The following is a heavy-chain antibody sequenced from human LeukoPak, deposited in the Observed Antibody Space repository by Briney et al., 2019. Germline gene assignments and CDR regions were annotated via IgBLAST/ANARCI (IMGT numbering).Heavy chain of an antibody. D-gene: IGHD2/OR15-2a*01. CDR1: GYSFTSYW. CDR2: IYPGDSDT. J-gene: IGHJ6*02. Sequence: GESLKISCKGSGYSFTSYWIGWVRQMPGKGLEWMGIIYPGDSDTRYSPSFQGQVTFSADKSISTAYLQWSSLKASDTAMYYCARSGASFFYYYGMDVWGQGTTVTVSS. CDR3: ARSGASFFYYYGMDV. V-gene: IGHV5-51*01.